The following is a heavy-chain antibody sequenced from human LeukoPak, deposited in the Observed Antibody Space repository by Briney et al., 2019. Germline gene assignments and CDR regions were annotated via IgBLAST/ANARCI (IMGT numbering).Heavy chain of an antibody. Sequence: GGSLRLSCAASGFTFSSYWVNWVRQAPGKGLEWVAKIKQDGSEKYYVDSVKGRFTISRDNAKNSLYLQMNSLRAEDTALYYCARVSYYPHDAFDIWDQGTMVTVSS. D-gene: IGHD1-26*01. CDR1: GFTFSSYW. CDR3: ARVSYYPHDAFDI. J-gene: IGHJ3*02. CDR2: IKQDGSEK. V-gene: IGHV3-7*01.